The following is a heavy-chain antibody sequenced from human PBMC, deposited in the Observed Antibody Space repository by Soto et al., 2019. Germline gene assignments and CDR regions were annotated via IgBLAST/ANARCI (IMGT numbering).Heavy chain of an antibody. V-gene: IGHV3-30*18. Sequence: QVQLVESGGGVVQPGRSLRLSCAASGFTFSSYGMHWVRQAPGKGLEWVAVISYDGSNKYYADSVKGRFTISRDNSKNTLYLQMNSLRAEDTAVYYGANRGDYGEYAFDYWGQGTLVTVSS. D-gene: IGHD4-17*01. CDR2: ISYDGSNK. J-gene: IGHJ4*02. CDR3: ANRGDYGEYAFDY. CDR1: GFTFSSYG.